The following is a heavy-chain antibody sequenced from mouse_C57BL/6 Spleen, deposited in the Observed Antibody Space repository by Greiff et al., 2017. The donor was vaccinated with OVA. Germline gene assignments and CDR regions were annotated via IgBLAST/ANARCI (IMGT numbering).Heavy chain of an antibody. D-gene: IGHD1-1*01. J-gene: IGHJ3*01. CDR1: GYTFTSYW. V-gene: IGHV1-72*01. CDR2: IDPNSGGT. CDR3: ARETYYYGSSYLFAY. Sequence: VQLQQPGAELVKPGASVKLSCKASGYTFTSYWMHWVKQRPGRGLEWIGRIDPNSGGTKYNEKFKSKATLTVDKPSSTAYMQLSSLTSEDSAVYYCARETYYYGSSYLFAYWGQGTLVTVSA.